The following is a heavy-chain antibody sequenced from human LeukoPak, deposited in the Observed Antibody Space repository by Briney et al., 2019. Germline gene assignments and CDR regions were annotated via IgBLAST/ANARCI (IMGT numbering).Heavy chain of an antibody. D-gene: IGHD2-2*01. J-gene: IGHJ5*02. CDR3: AREPYCSSTSCWYNWFDP. V-gene: IGHV1-69*01. CDR2: IIPIFGTA. CDR1: GGTFSSYA. Sequence: SSVKVSCXASGGTFSSYAISWVRQAPGQGLEWMGGIIPIFGTANYAQKFQGRVTITADESTSTAYMELSSLRPEDTAVYYCAREPYCSSTSCWYNWFDPWGPGTLVTVSS.